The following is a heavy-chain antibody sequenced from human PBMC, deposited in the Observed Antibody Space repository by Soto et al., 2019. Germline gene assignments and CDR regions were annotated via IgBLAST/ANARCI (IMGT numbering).Heavy chain of an antibody. J-gene: IGHJ1*01. Sequence: EVQLVQSGGGLVQPGGSLKLSCAASGVTFSGSTVHWVRPASGEWLQLVGRIRSKANDYATTYIASVKGRFTISIDDSRNTAYLQMSDLKTEDTAVYYCTGGYCTGGTCYSGYLQHWGQGALVTVFS. D-gene: IGHD2-15*01. CDR2: IRSKANDYAT. CDR3: TGGYCTGGTCYSGYLQH. V-gene: IGHV3-73*02. CDR1: GVTFSGST.